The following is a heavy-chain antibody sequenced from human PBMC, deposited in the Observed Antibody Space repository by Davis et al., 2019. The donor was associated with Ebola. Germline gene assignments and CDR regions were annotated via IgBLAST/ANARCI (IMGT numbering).Heavy chain of an antibody. CDR3: ARDLVQGVIFYYGMDV. Sequence: GESLKISCAASGFTFSDYWMHWVRQAPGKGLVWVSRINIDGSSTSYADSVKCRFTISRDNAKNTLYLQMNSLRAEDTAVYYCARDLVQGVIFYYGMDVWGQGTTVTVSS. D-gene: IGHD3-10*01. CDR2: INIDGSST. CDR1: GFTFSDYW. V-gene: IGHV3-74*01. J-gene: IGHJ6*02.